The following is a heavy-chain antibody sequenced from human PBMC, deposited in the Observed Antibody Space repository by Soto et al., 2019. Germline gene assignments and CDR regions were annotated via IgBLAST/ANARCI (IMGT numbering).Heavy chain of an antibody. D-gene: IGHD3-16*01. Sequence: EVQLVESGGGLVQPGGSLRLSCAASGFTFSDHYMDWVRQAPGKGLEWVGRTRDKTNSYTTEYAASVKGRFTISRDDSKSSLYLQMNSLKTEDTAVYYCARATLGTYYFDYWGQGTLVTVSS. CDR2: TRDKTNSYTT. CDR1: GFTFSDHY. V-gene: IGHV3-72*01. J-gene: IGHJ4*02. CDR3: ARATLGTYYFDY.